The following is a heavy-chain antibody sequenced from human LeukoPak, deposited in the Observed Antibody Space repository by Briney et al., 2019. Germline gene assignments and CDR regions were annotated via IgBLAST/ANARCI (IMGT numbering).Heavy chain of an antibody. Sequence: GGSLRLSCAASGFTFSSYGMHWVRQAPVKGLEWVAVISYDGSNKYYADSVKGRFTISRDNSKNTLYLQMNSLRAEDTAVYYCAKDSRRYSSSWDPFDYWGQGTLVTVSS. V-gene: IGHV3-30*18. J-gene: IGHJ4*02. D-gene: IGHD6-13*01. CDR3: AKDSRRYSSSWDPFDY. CDR2: ISYDGSNK. CDR1: GFTFSSYG.